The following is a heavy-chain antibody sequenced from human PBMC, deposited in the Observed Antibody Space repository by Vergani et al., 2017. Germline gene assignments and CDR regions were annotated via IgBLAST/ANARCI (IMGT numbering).Heavy chain of an antibody. J-gene: IGHJ4*02. D-gene: IGHD5-18*01. Sequence: EVQLVESGGGLVPPGRSLRLSCAASGFSFGDYAMTWVRQAPGKGLEWVAFIRNKAYGGTTEYAALVKGRFTISRDDSKRLAYLQLSGLKTEDTAVYFCSRGRGYSFGYSDYWGQGTLVTVSS. V-gene: IGHV3-49*04. CDR2: IRNKAYGGTT. CDR3: SRGRGYSFGYSDY. CDR1: GFSFGDYA.